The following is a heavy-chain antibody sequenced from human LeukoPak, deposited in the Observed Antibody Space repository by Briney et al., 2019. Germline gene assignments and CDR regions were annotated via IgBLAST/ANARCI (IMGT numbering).Heavy chain of an antibody. CDR2: ISGSGGST. V-gene: IGHV3-23*01. J-gene: IGHJ4*02. Sequence: GGSLRLSCAASGFTFSDNYMTWVRQAPGKGLEWVSAISGSGGSTYYADSVKGRFTISRDNSKNTLYLQMNSLRAEDTAVYYCATTIVVVTAALDYWGQGTLVTVSS. D-gene: IGHD2-21*02. CDR1: GFTFSDNY. CDR3: ATTIVVVTAALDY.